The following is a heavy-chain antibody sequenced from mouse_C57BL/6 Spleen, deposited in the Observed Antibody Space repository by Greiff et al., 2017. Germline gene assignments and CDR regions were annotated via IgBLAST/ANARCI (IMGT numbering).Heavy chain of an antibody. CDR1: GYSITSGYY. CDR3: AREGGYDLYYFDY. Sequence: DVQLQESGPGLVKPSQSLSLTCSVTGYSITSGYYWNWIRQFPGNKLEWMGYISYDGSNNYNPSLKNRISITRDTSKNQFFLKLNSVTTEDTATYYCAREGGYDLYYFDYWGQGTTLTVSA. CDR2: ISYDGSN. V-gene: IGHV3-6*01. J-gene: IGHJ2*01. D-gene: IGHD2-2*01.